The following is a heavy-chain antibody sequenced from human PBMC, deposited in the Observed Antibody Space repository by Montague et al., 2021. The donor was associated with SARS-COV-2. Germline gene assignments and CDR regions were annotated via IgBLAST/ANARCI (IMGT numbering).Heavy chain of an antibody. CDR2: VDHRGSS. CDR3: ARGQVTVFGVLIMLPAAGPLDS. CDR1: GGSFSDYY. Sequence: SETLSLTCAVYGGSFSDYYWTWIRQAPGKGPEWIGEVDHRGSSSYNPSLQSRLTISVDRSKNQFSLRLTSVTAADTAVYYCARGQVTVFGVLIMLPAAGPLDSWGLGTKVTVSS. V-gene: IGHV4-34*01. J-gene: IGHJ3*02. D-gene: IGHD3-3*01.